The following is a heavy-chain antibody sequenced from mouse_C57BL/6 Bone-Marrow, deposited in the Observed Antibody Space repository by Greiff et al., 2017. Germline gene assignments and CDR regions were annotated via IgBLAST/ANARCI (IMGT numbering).Heavy chain of an antibody. V-gene: IGHV2-2*01. Sequence: QVQLKQSGPGLVQPSQSLSITCTVSGFSLTSYGVHWVRQSPGKGLEWLGVIWSGGSTDYNAAFISRLSISKDNSKSQVFFKMNSLQADDTAIYYCARGGGYGFAYWGQGTLVTVSA. D-gene: IGHD2-2*01. CDR3: ARGGGYGFAY. CDR2: IWSGGST. J-gene: IGHJ3*01. CDR1: GFSLTSYG.